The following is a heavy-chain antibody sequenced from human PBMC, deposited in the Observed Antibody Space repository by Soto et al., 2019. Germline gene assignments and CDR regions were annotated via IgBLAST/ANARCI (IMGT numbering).Heavy chain of an antibody. Sequence: GGSLRLSCAASGFTFSSYDMHWVRQPTGKGLEWVSGIGTAGDTFYPGSVKGRFTISRENAKNSLYLQMNSLRAGDTAVYYCARVGQRDFRFDYWGQGTLVTVSS. J-gene: IGHJ4*02. V-gene: IGHV3-13*04. CDR3: ARVGQRDFRFDY. D-gene: IGHD6-25*01. CDR2: IGTAGDT. CDR1: GFTFSSYD.